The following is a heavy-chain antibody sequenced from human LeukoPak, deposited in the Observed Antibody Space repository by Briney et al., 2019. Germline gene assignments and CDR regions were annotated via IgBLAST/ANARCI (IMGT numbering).Heavy chain of an antibody. CDR3: ARGPGYSYGFPFDY. CDR1: GGSISSYY. CDR2: IYYSGST. Sequence: SETLSLTCTVSGGSISSYYWSWIRQPPGKGLEWIGYIYYSGSTNYNPSLKSRVTISVDTSKNQFSPKLSSVTAADTAVYYCARGPGYSYGFPFDYWGQGTLVTVSS. J-gene: IGHJ4*02. V-gene: IGHV4-59*01. D-gene: IGHD5-18*01.